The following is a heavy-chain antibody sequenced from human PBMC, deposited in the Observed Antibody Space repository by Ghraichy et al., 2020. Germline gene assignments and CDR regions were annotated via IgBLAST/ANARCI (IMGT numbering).Heavy chain of an antibody. V-gene: IGHV1-18*01. J-gene: IGHJ6*02. CDR3: AREGAYSGYDYHYYFGMDV. CDR2: ISTYNGNT. CDR1: GYTFINYG. D-gene: IGHD5-12*01. Sequence: ASVKVSCQASGYTFINYGISWVRQAPGQGLEWMGWISTYNGNTNYAQNLQGRVTMTTDTSTNTAYMELRSLTSDDTGVYYCAREGAYSGYDYHYYFGMDVRGQGTTVTVSS.